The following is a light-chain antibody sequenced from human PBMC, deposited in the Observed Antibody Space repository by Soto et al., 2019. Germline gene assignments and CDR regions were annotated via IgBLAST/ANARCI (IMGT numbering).Light chain of an antibody. CDR3: QEDNDWPSYT. J-gene: IGKJ2*01. CDR1: QSINSN. CDR2: GAS. V-gene: IGKV3-15*01. Sequence: EIVMTQSPATLSVSPGERATVSCGASQSINSNLAWYQQKPGQAPRLLIYGASTSATGIPARFSGSGSGTEFTLAISSLQSEDLAVYYFQEDNDWPSYTFGQWAKLEV.